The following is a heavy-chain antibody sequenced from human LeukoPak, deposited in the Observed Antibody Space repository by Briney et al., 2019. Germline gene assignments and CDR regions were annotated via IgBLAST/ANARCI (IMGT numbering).Heavy chain of an antibody. CDR2: INPNNGGT. D-gene: IGHD3-10*01. Sequence: WASVKVSCKASGYTFTDHYMHWVRQAPGQGLEWMGWINPNNGGTKYAQKFQGRVTMTRDTSISTAYMELSRVRSDDTAVYYCARVVGGNYYGSETDDYWGQGTLVTVSS. CDR3: ARVVGGNYYGSETDDY. CDR1: GYTFTDHY. J-gene: IGHJ4*02. V-gene: IGHV1-2*02.